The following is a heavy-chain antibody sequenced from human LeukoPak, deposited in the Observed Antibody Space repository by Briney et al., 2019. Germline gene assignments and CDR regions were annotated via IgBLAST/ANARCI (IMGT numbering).Heavy chain of an antibody. J-gene: IGHJ4*02. CDR2: ISSSGDST. CDR1: GFTFSSYA. Sequence: PGGSLRLSCAASGFTFSSYAMNWVRQAPGKGLEWVSTISSSGDSTYYADSVKGRFTISRDNSKNTLYLHMNSLRAEDTAVYYCTRRSGTYYHGFDYWGQGTLVTVSS. V-gene: IGHV3-23*01. D-gene: IGHD3-10*01. CDR3: TRRSGTYYHGFDY.